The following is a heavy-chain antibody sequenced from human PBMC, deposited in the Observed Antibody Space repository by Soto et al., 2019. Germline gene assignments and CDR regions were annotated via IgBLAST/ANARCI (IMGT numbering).Heavy chain of an antibody. V-gene: IGHV1-69*12. CDR1: GGTFSSYA. CDR3: ARSLTGTYYYYGMDV. D-gene: IGHD1-20*01. CDR2: IIPIFGTA. Sequence: QVQLVQSGAEVKKPGSSVKVSCKASGGTFSSYAINWVRQAPGQGLEWMGGIIPIFGTADYAQKFQGRVTITADESTSTAYMELSSLRSKDTAVYYCARSLTGTYYYYGMDVWGQGTTVTVSS. J-gene: IGHJ6*02.